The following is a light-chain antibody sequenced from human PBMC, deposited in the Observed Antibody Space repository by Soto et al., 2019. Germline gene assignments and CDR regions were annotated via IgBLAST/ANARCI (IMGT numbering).Light chain of an antibody. J-gene: IGKJ2*01. CDR3: QQYGSSPRYI. Sequence: ENVLTQSPGTLSLSPGERVTLSCRASQSVNTNYLAWYQQKPGQPPRLLISATSSRATGVPDRFSGGGSGTDFTLTICRLEPEDFAVYYCQQYGSSPRYIFGQGTKLEIK. V-gene: IGKV3-20*01. CDR1: QSVNTNY. CDR2: ATS.